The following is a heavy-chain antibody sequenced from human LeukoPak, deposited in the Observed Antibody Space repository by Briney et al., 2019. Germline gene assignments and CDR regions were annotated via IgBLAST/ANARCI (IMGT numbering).Heavy chain of an antibody. V-gene: IGHV3-66*01. Sequence: GGSLRLSCVASGFSVSSNYMSWVRQAPGKGLQWVSVIYSSGSTYYAGSVKGRFTISRDTSKNTLYLQMISLRAEDTAVYYCATYSGYDLDAWFDPWGQGTLVTVSS. CDR3: ATYSGYDLDAWFDP. D-gene: IGHD5-12*01. CDR2: IYSSGST. CDR1: GFSVSSNY. J-gene: IGHJ5*02.